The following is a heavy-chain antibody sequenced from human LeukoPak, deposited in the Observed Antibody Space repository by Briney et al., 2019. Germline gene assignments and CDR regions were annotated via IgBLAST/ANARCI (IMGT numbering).Heavy chain of an antibody. CDR3: ARHGLSDDYVWGSYRSQPDY. CDR1: GYSFTSYW. D-gene: IGHD3-16*02. Sequence: GESLTISCKGSGYSFTSYWIGWVRQMPGKGLEWMGIIYPGDSDTRYSPSFQGQVTISADKSISTAYLQWSSLKASGTAMYYCARHGLSDDYVWGSYRSQPDYWGQGTLVTVSS. CDR2: IYPGDSDT. J-gene: IGHJ4*02. V-gene: IGHV5-51*01.